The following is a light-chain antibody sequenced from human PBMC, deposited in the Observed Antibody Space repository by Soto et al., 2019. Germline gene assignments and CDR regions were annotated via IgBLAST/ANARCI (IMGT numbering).Light chain of an antibody. CDR2: GAS. CDR1: QSVSSTY. J-gene: IGKJ2*01. V-gene: IGKV3-20*01. CDR3: QLYDSSSYT. Sequence: EFVLTQSPGTLSLSPGERATLSCRASQSVSSTYLAWYQHKPGQAPRLLIYGASNRAIGIPDRFSASGSGTDFTLTISRLEPEDFAVYYCQLYDSSSYTFGQGTKVDIK.